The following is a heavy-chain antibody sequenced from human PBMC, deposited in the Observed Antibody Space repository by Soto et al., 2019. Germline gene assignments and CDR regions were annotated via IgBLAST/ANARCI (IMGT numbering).Heavy chain of an antibody. CDR3: ARDLVGGYDYYYYYGMDV. J-gene: IGHJ6*02. V-gene: IGHV3-33*01. Sequence: PGGSLRLSCAASGFTFSSYGMHWVRQAPGKGLEWVAVIWYDGSNKYYADSVKGRFTISRDNSKNTLYLQMNSLRAEDTAVYYCARDLVGGYDYYYYYGMDVWGQGTTVTVSS. CDR1: GFTFSSYG. D-gene: IGHD5-12*01. CDR2: IWYDGSNK.